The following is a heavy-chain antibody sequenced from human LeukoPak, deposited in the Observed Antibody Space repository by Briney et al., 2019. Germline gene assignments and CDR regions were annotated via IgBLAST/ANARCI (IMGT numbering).Heavy chain of an antibody. Sequence: ASVKVPCKASGGTFSSYAISWVRQAPGQGLEWMGGIIPIFGTANYVQKFQGRVTITADESTSTAYMELSSLRSEDTAVYYCATTPDIVVVVAAIRLDYWGQGTLVTVSS. D-gene: IGHD2-15*01. CDR1: GGTFSSYA. CDR2: IIPIFGTA. CDR3: ATTPDIVVVVAAIRLDY. V-gene: IGHV1-69*01. J-gene: IGHJ4*02.